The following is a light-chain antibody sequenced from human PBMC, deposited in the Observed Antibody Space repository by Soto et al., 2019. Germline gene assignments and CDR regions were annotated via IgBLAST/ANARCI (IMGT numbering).Light chain of an antibody. CDR3: QQYGSSPFT. CDR1: QSVSSS. V-gene: IGKV3-20*01. J-gene: IGKJ3*01. CDR2: GAS. Sequence: DIVMTQSPATLSVSPGEGFTLSCRASQSVSSSLAWYQQKPGQAPRLLIYGASSRATGIPDRFSGSGSGTDFTLTISRLEPEDFAVYYCQQYGSSPFTFGPGTKVHI.